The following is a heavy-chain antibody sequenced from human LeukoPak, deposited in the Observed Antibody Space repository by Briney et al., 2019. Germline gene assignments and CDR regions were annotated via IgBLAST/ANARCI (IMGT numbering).Heavy chain of an antibody. Sequence: GGSLRLSCAASGFTFSSYAMHWVRQAPGKGLEWVAVISYDGSNKYYADSVKGRFTISRDNSKNTLYLQMNSLRDEDTAVYYCARARDIVVVPAARKWGYYYYGMDVWGQGTTVTVSS. CDR2: ISYDGSNK. CDR3: ARARDIVVVPAARKWGYYYYGMDV. CDR1: GFTFSSYA. J-gene: IGHJ6*02. V-gene: IGHV3-30-3*01. D-gene: IGHD2-2*01.